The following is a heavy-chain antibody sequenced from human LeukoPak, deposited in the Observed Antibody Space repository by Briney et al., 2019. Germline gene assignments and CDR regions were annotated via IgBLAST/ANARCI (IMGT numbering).Heavy chain of an antibody. J-gene: IGHJ5*02. CDR1: GFTFGDYA. D-gene: IGHD3-10*01. CDR2: IRSKAYGGTT. Sequence: GGSLRLSRTASGFTFGDYAMSWVRQAPGKGLEWVGFIRSKAYGGTTEYAASVQGRFTISRDDSKSIAYLQMNSLKTEDTAVYYCTRYYYGSGSYSSFNWFDPWGQGTLVTVSS. CDR3: TRYYYGSGSYSSFNWFDP. V-gene: IGHV3-49*04.